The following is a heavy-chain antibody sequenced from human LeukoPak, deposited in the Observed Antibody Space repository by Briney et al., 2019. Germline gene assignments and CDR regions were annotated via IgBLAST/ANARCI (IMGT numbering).Heavy chain of an antibody. Sequence: QSGGSLRLSCAASGFTLSSYAMSWVRQGPGKGLEWVSAISVSGNTHHADSVKGRFTISRDSSKNTLYLQMNSLRAGDAAVYYCAKQSYFDYWGQGTLVTVSS. V-gene: IGHV3-23*01. J-gene: IGHJ4*02. CDR3: AKQSYFDY. CDR2: ISVSGNT. CDR1: GFTLSSYA.